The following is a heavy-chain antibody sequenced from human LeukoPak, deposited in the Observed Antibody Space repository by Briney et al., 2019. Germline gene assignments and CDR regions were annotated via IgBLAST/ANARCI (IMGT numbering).Heavy chain of an antibody. CDR3: ARVAAAGPDY. D-gene: IGHD6-13*01. J-gene: IGHJ4*02. CDR2: INHSGST. Sequence: SETLSLACAVYGGSFSDYYWIWIRQPPGKGLEWIGEINHSGSTNYNPSLKSRVTISVDTSKNQFSLKLSSVTAADTAVYYCARVAAAGPDYWGQGTLVTVSS. V-gene: IGHV4-34*01. CDR1: GGSFSDYY.